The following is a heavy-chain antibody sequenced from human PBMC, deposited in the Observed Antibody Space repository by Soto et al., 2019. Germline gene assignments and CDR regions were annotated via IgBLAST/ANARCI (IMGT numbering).Heavy chain of an antibody. CDR1: GFTFGTYA. V-gene: IGHV3-23*01. CDR2: TPGSGGSA. D-gene: IGHD6-19*01. J-gene: IGHJ4*02. Sequence: LRLSCAASGFTFGTYAINWVRQAPGKGLEWVSSTPGSGGSAYYADSVKGRFTISRDNSKNTLYLQMDSLSPEDTAIYYCAKGGSSGWYYFDLWGQGTLVTVSS. CDR3: AKGGSSGWYYFDL.